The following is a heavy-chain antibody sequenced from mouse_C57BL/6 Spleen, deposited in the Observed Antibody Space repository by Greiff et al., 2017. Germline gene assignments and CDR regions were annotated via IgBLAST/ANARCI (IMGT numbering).Heavy chain of an antibody. CDR3: ARDRAPRPFYAMDY. CDR1: GFTFSSYA. Sequence: EVHLVESGGGLVKPGGSLKLSCAASGFTFSSYAMSWVRQTPEKRLEWVATISDGGSYTYYPDNVKGRFTISRDNAKNNLYLQMSHLKSEDTAMYYCARDRAPRPFYAMDYWGQGTSVTVSS. D-gene: IGHD3-3*01. J-gene: IGHJ4*01. V-gene: IGHV5-4*01. CDR2: ISDGGSYT.